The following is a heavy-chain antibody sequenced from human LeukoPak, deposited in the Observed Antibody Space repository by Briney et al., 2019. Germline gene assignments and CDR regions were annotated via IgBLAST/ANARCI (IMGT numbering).Heavy chain of an antibody. CDR1: GGSFSGYY. J-gene: IGHJ5*02. Sequence: PSETLSLTCAVYGGSFSGYYWSWIRQPPGKGLEWIGEINHSGSTNYNPSLKSRVTISVDTSKNQFSLKLSSVTAADTAVYYCARRPYYDILTGYYRPGGFDPWGQGTLVTVSS. V-gene: IGHV4-34*01. CDR3: ARRPYYDILTGYYRPGGFDP. CDR2: INHSGST. D-gene: IGHD3-9*01.